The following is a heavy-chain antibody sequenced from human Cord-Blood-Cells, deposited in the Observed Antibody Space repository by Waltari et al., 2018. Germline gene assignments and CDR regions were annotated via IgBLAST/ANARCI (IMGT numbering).Heavy chain of an antibody. D-gene: IGHD2-2*01. CDR3: ASPRIPAMLNAFDI. Sequence: QVQLQQWGAGLLKPSETLSLTCAVYGGSFSGYYWSWIRQPPGKGLEWIGEINHSGSTNYTPAHKRRVTISVDTAKDQFSLKLSYVTAADTAVYYCASPRIPAMLNAFDIWGQGTMVTVSS. CDR2: INHSGST. CDR1: GGSFSGYY. J-gene: IGHJ3*02. V-gene: IGHV4-34*01.